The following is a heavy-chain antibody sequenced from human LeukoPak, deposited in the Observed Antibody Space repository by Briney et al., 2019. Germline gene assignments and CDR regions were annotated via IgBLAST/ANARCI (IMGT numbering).Heavy chain of an antibody. CDR1: GFTFSNYA. J-gene: IGHJ4*02. CDR2: ISGSGGST. Sequence: GGSLRLSCAASGFTFSNYAMNWARQAPGKGLEWVSHISGSGGSTYYADSVKGRFTISRDNSKNTLYLQMNSLRAEDTAVYYCARRRLGFDYWGQGTLVTVSS. CDR3: ARRRLGFDY. V-gene: IGHV3-23*01. D-gene: IGHD7-27*01.